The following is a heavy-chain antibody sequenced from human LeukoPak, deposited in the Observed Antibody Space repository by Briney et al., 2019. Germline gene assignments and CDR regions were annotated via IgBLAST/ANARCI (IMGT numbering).Heavy chain of an antibody. CDR3: ARARIVGATSFDY. V-gene: IGHV4-30-2*01. Sequence: PSQTLSLTCAVSGGSISSGGYSWSWIWQPPGKGLERIGYIYHSGSTYYNPSLKSRVTISVDRSKNQFSLKLSSVTAADTAVYYCARARIVGATSFDYWGQGTLVTVSS. D-gene: IGHD1-26*01. CDR1: GGSISSGGYS. CDR2: IYHSGST. J-gene: IGHJ4*02.